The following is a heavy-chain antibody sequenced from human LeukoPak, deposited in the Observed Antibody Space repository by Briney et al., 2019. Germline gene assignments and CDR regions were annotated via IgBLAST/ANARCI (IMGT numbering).Heavy chain of an antibody. J-gene: IGHJ3*01. V-gene: IGHV3-15*01. CDR3: TTGGDVLVAGTRAFDV. Sequence: PGGSLRLSCAASDFSFSYVWMSWVRQAPGKGLEWVARIKSNVDGGARDYAEFVKGRFTISRDDSKRILYLQIDSLKTEDTAIYFCTTGGDVLVAGTRAFDVWGQGTMVTVSS. CDR1: DFSFSYVW. D-gene: IGHD6-19*01. CDR2: IKSNVDGGAR.